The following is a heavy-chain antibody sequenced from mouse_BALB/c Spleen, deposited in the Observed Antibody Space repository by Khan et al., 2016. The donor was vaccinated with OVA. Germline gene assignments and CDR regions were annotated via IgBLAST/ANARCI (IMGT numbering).Heavy chain of an antibody. J-gene: IGHJ3*01. V-gene: IGHV14-1*02. Sequence: VQLQQSGAELVRPGALVKLSCKASGFNITDYYMHWVKQRAEQGLEWIGWIDPENGKSIYDPKFQGKASITADTSSNTAYLQLSSLTSEDTAVYYCARSGYFAWFGYWGQGTLVTVSA. CDR1: GFNITDYY. CDR2: IDPENGKS. CDR3: ARSGYFAWFGY.